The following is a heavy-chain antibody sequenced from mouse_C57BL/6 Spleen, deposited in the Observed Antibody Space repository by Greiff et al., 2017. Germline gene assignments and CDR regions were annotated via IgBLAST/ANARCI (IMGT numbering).Heavy chain of an antibody. V-gene: IGHV1-7*01. Sequence: QVQLKQSGAELAKPGASVKLSCTASVYNFTGYWLHWVKQRPGQGLEWIGYINPSSGYTKYNQKFQDKAPLTADNTSSTAYMQLVILTYEDSSVDYWARTTGNWDEDFDDWGQGTTLTVSS. J-gene: IGHJ2*01. CDR1: VYNFTGYW. CDR2: INPSSGYT. D-gene: IGHD4-1*02. CDR3: ARTTGNWDEDFDD.